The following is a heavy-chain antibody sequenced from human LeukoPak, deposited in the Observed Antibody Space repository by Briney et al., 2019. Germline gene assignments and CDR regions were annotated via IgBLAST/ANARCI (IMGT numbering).Heavy chain of an antibody. J-gene: IGHJ4*02. CDR2: IYYSGST. Sequence: SETLSLTCTVSGGSISSYYWSWIRQPPGKGLEWIGYIYYSGSTNYNPSLKSRVTISVDTSKNQFSLKLSSVTAADTAVYYCARDGSSSGAFKYWGQGTLVTVSS. CDR1: GGSISSYY. D-gene: IGHD6-13*01. CDR3: ARDGSSSGAFKY. V-gene: IGHV4-59*01.